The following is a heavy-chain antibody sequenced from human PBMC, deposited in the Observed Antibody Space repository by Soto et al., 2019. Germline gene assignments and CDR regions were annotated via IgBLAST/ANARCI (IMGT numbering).Heavy chain of an antibody. V-gene: IGHV1-69*13. J-gene: IGHJ6*02. CDR1: GGTFSSYA. CDR2: IIPIFGTA. D-gene: IGHD6-13*01. Sequence: ASVKVSCKASGGTFSSYAISWVRQAPGQGLEWMGGIIPIFGTANYAQKFQGRVTITADESTSTAYMELSSLRSEDTAVYYCARRYSSSWYSDYYYYGMDVWGQGTTVTVSS. CDR3: ARRYSSSWYSDYYYYGMDV.